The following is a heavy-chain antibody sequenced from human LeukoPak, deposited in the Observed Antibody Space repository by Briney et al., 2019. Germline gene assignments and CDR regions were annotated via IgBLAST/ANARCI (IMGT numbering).Heavy chain of an antibody. J-gene: IGHJ4*02. CDR2: IIPIFGTA. V-gene: IGHV1-69*01. D-gene: IGHD4-17*01. CDR1: GGTFSSYA. Sequence: SVKVSCKASGGTFSSYAISWVRQAPGQGLEWMGGIIPIFGTANYAQKFQGRATITADESTSTAYMELSSLRSEDTAVYYCARDGGDYDGGGYWGQGTLVTVSS. CDR3: ARDGGDYDGGGY.